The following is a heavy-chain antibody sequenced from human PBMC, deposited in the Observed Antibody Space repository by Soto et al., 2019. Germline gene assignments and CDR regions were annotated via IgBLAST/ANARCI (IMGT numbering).Heavy chain of an antibody. Sequence: QVQLVQSGAEVKKPGASVKVSCKASGYTFTSYAMHWVRQAPGQRLEWMGWINAGNGNTKYSQKFQGRVTITRDTSASTAYMELSSLRSEDTAVYYCARVPVVVAATQGYYFDYWGQGTLVTVSS. CDR2: INAGNGNT. V-gene: IGHV1-3*01. J-gene: IGHJ4*02. CDR3: ARVPVVVAATQGYYFDY. D-gene: IGHD2-15*01. CDR1: GYTFTSYA.